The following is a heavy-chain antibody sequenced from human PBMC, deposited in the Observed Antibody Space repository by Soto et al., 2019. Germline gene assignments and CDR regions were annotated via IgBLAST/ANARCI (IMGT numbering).Heavy chain of an antibody. V-gene: IGHV3-33*01. CDR3: ARGYNYADY. CDR2: IWCDGSNE. CDR1: GFTFSTYG. Sequence: QVHLLESGGGVVQPGRSLRLSCAASGFTFSTYGMHWVRQAPGKGLEWVAVIWCDGSNEYYADSVRGRFTISRDNSKNTLFLQMNSLTAEDTAVYYCARGYNYADYWGQGTQVTVSS. D-gene: IGHD5-18*01. J-gene: IGHJ4*02.